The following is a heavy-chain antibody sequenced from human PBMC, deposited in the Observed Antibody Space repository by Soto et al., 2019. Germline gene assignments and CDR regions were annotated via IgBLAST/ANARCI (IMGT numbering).Heavy chain of an antibody. CDR2: IIPIFGTA. CDR3: ARPFQSWPGGWYFDL. V-gene: IGHV1-69*01. J-gene: IGHJ2*01. Sequence: QVQLVQSGAEVKKPGSSVKVSCKASGGTFSSYSINWVRQAPGQGLEWMGGIIPIFGTANYAQKFQGRVTLTADESTSTAHMGLSTLRNEDTAVYYCARPFQSWPGGWYFDLCGRGTLVTVSS. D-gene: IGHD3-16*01. CDR1: GGTFSSYS.